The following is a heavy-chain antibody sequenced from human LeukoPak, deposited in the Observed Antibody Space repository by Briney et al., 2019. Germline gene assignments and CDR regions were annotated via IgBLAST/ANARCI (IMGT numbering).Heavy chain of an antibody. CDR2: IWYDGSNK. D-gene: IGHD3-9*01. Sequence: GRSLRLSCAASGFTFSSYGMHWVRQAPGKGLEWVAVIWYDGSNKYYADSVKGLFTISRDNSKNTLYLQMNSLRAEDTAVYYCSSPSASVTGSVSYWGQGTLVTVSS. J-gene: IGHJ4*02. CDR3: SSPSASVTGSVSY. V-gene: IGHV3-33*01. CDR1: GFTFSSYG.